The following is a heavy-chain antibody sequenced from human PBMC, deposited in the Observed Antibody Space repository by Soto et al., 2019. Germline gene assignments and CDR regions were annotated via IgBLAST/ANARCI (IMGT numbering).Heavy chain of an antibody. D-gene: IGHD2-2*03. J-gene: IGHJ6*02. CDR1: GGSISSSNW. Sequence: SETLSLTCAVSGGSISSSNWWSWVRQPPGKGLEWIGEIYHSGSTNYNPSLKSRVTISVDTSMIQFSLRLSSVTAADTAVYYCARLNGYCVSTSCHCFYVMDVWGQGTTVTVSS. CDR2: IYHSGST. CDR3: ARLNGYCVSTSCHCFYVMDV. V-gene: IGHV4-4*02.